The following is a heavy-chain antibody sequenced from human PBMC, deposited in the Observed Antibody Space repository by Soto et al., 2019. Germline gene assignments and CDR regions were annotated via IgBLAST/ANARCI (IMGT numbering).Heavy chain of an antibody. J-gene: IGHJ4*02. CDR2: INPSGGST. V-gene: IGHV1-46*01. D-gene: IGHD3-3*01. CDR3: ARDPPMGFDFAPFDY. Sequence: ASVKVSCKAPGYTFTSYYMHWVRQAPGQGLEWMGIINPSGGSTSYAQKFQGRVTMTRDTSTSTVYMELSSLRSEDTAVYYCARDPPMGFDFAPFDYWGQGTLVTVSS. CDR1: GYTFTSYY.